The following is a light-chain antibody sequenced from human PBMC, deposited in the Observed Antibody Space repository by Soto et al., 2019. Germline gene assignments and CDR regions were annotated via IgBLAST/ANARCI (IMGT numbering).Light chain of an antibody. J-gene: IGLJ2*01. CDR1: SSDVGGYNY. CDR3: CSYTTTSTFV. V-gene: IGLV2-14*03. CDR2: EVF. Sequence: QSALTQPASVSGSPGQSITISCTGTSSDVGGYNYVSWYQQHPGKVPELMIYEVFRRPSGISDRFSGSKSGNTASLTISGLQAEDEADYYCCSYTTTSTFVFGGGTQLTVL.